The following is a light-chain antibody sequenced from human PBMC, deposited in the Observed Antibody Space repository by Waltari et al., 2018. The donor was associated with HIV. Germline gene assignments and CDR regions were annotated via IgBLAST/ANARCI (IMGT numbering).Light chain of an antibody. CDR3: CSYAGSGLV. CDR1: SSDVGAYTL. J-gene: IGLJ3*02. Sequence: QSALTQSASVSGSPGQSITISCTGTSSDVGAYTLVSWYHQHPGEVPKLLIYEVTKRPSGVSTRFSGSKSANTASLTISGLQAEDEADYYCCSYAGSGLVFGGGTKLTVL. CDR2: EVT. V-gene: IGLV2-23*02.